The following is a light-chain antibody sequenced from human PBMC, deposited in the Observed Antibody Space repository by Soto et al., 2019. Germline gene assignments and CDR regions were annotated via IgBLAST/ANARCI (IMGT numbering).Light chain of an antibody. CDR1: SSDVGAYNY. CDR2: EVS. CDR3: SSYTTSSTYV. V-gene: IGLV2-14*01. Sequence: QSALTQPASVSGSPGLSITISFTGTSSDVGAYNYVSWYQHHPDKAPKLLIYEVSNRPSGVSNRFSGSKSGNTASLTIAGLLAEDEAEYYCSSYTTSSTYVFGTGTKVTVL. J-gene: IGLJ1*01.